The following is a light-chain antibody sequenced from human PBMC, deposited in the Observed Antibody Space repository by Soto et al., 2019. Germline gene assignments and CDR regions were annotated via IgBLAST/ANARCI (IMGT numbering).Light chain of an antibody. V-gene: IGKV3-15*01. Sequence: EIVMTQSPATLSVSPGERATLSCRASQSVNSNLAWYQQKPGQAPRLLIYGASTRATGVPARFSGSGSGTEFIITVSSLKSEDLAVYFSKQYNNWPTFGQGTKVESK. CDR1: QSVNSN. CDR2: GAS. J-gene: IGKJ1*01. CDR3: KQYNNWPT.